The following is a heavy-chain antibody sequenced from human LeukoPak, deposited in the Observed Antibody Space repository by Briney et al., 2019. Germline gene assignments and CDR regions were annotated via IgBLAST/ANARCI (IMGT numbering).Heavy chain of an antibody. D-gene: IGHD5-18*01. Sequence: SVKVSCKASGYTFTGYYMHWVRQAPGQGLEWMGGIIPIFGTANYAQKFQGRVTITADKSTSTAYMELSSLRSEDTAVYYCASGERGYSYGQYYYYYMDVWGKGTTVTVSS. CDR3: ASGERGYSYGQYYYYYMDV. V-gene: IGHV1-69*06. J-gene: IGHJ6*03. CDR2: IIPIFGTA. CDR1: GYTFTGYY.